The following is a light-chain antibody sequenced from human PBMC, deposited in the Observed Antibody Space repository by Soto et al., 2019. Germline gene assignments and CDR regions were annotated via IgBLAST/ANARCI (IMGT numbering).Light chain of an antibody. V-gene: IGKV3D-15*02. Sequence: EIVITQSPATLSVSPGERATLSCRASQSVSSNLAWYQQKPGQAPRLLIYDASNRATGIPARFSGSGSGTNFSLTISSLEPEDFAVYYCQQYGGLPITFGGGTKVDI. J-gene: IGKJ4*01. CDR3: QQYGGLPIT. CDR2: DAS. CDR1: QSVSSN.